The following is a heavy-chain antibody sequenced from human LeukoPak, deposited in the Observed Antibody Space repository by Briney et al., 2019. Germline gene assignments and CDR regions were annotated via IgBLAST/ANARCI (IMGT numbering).Heavy chain of an antibody. CDR3: ARNSGSGSYFYPLDS. CDR1: GFTFSSCV. V-gene: IGHV3-30*03. Sequence: GRSLRLSCAASGFTFSSCVMHWVRQAPGKGLEWVAVISYDGSNKYYADSVKGRFTISRDNSKSTLYLQMNSLRVEDTALYHCARNSGSGSYFYPLDSWGQGTLVTVSS. D-gene: IGHD3-10*01. CDR2: ISYDGSNK. J-gene: IGHJ4*02.